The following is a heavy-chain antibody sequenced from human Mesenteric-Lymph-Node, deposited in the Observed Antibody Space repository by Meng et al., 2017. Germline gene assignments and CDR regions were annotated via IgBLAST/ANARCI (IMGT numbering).Heavy chain of an antibody. CDR1: GLTFKNDW. Sequence: EVQLGESGGGLVQPGGSLRLSCAVSGLTFKNDWMHWVRQAPGKGLVWVSRINSDGSSTSYADSVKGRFTISRDNAKNTVDLQMNSLRGEDSAVYYCIRGWLWMEDYWGQGTLVTVSS. CDR3: IRGWLWMEDY. V-gene: IGHV3-74*01. D-gene: IGHD5-12*01. J-gene: IGHJ4*02. CDR2: INSDGSST.